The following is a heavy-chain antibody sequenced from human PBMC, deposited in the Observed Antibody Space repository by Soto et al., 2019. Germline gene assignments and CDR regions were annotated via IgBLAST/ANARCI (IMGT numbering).Heavy chain of an antibody. V-gene: IGHV1-8*01. Sequence: ASVKVSCKASGYTFTSCDINWVRQATGQGLEWMGWMNPDSGNTGYAQKFQGRVTMTRNTSISTAYMELSSLRSEDTAVYYCARDSSGWYYYYYGMDVWGPGTTVTVSS. CDR2: MNPDSGNT. D-gene: IGHD6-19*01. CDR3: ARDSSGWYYYYYGMDV. J-gene: IGHJ6*02. CDR1: GYTFTSCD.